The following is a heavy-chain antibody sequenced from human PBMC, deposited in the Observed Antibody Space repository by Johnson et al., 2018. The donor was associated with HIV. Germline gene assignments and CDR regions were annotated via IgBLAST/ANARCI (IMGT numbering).Heavy chain of an antibody. D-gene: IGHD5-24*01. CDR2: IGKVSDT. CDR1: GFIFRSYY. J-gene: IGHJ3*02. CDR3: ARESRDCPNLRAFDI. V-gene: IGHV3-13*01. Sequence: MLLVESGGGLVQPGGSLRLSCAASGFIFRSYYMHWVRQTAGKGLEWVSAIGKVSDTYYSDSVKGRFSMSRENVKNSLYLQMNNLRAGDTAVYFCARESRDCPNLRAFDIWGQGTTVIVSS.